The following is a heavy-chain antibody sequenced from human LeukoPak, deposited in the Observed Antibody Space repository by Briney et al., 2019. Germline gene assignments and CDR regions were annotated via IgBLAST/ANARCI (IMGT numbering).Heavy chain of an antibody. J-gene: IGHJ4*02. CDR2: INPSGGST. D-gene: IGHD3-22*01. Sequence: ASVTVSCKASGYTFTSYYMHWVRQAPGKGLEWMGIINPSGGSTSYAQKFQGRVTMTRDTSTSTVYMELSSLRSEDTAVYYCARDRYYYDSSGYIRGISFDYWGQGTLVTVSS. CDR3: ARDRYYYDSSGYIRGISFDY. V-gene: IGHV1-46*01. CDR1: GYTFTSYY.